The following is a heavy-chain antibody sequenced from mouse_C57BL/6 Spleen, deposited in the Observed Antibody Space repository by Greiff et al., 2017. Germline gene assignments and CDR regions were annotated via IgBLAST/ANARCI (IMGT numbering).Heavy chain of an antibody. D-gene: IGHD2-4*01. CDR2: IYPGNSDT. CDR1: GYTFTSYW. Sequence: EVQLQQSGTVLARPGASVKMSCKTSGYTFTSYWMHWVKQRPGQGLEWIGAIYPGNSDTSYNQKFKGKAKLTAVTSASTAYMELSSLTNEDSAVYYCTRGDDYGQGGSDYFDYWGQGTTLTVSS. CDR3: TRGDDYGQGGSDYFDY. V-gene: IGHV1-5*01. J-gene: IGHJ2*01.